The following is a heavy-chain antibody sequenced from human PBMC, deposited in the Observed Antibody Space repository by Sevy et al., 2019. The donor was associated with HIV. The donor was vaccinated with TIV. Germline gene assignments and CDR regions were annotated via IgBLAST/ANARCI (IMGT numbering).Heavy chain of an antibody. V-gene: IGHV1-69*13. CDR2: IIPIFGTA. CDR1: GGTFSSYA. J-gene: IGHJ6*02. D-gene: IGHD6-13*01. Sequence: ASVKVSCKASGGTFSSYAISWVRQAPGQGLEWMGGIIPIFGTANYAQMFQGRVTITADESTSTAYMELSSLRSEDTAVYYCARIPRGYSSSWYNYYGMDVWGQGTTVTVSS. CDR3: ARIPRGYSSSWYNYYGMDV.